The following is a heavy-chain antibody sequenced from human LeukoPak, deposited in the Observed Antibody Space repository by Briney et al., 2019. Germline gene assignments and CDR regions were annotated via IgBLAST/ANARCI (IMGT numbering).Heavy chain of an antibody. CDR1: GYSFTSYW. CDR2: IYPGDSDT. Sequence: GESLKISCKGSGYSFTSYWIGWVRQMPGKGLEWMGIIYPGDSDTRYSPSFQGQVTISADKSISTAYLQWSSLKASDTAMHYCARTYPEYSSSSEAFDIWGQGTMVTVSS. J-gene: IGHJ3*02. V-gene: IGHV5-51*01. D-gene: IGHD6-6*01. CDR3: ARTYPEYSSSSEAFDI.